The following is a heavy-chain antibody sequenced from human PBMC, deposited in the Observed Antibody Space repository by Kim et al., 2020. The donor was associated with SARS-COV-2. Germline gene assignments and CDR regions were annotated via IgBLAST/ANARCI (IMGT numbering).Heavy chain of an antibody. V-gene: IGHV3-23*01. Sequence: GGSLRLSCAASGFTFSSYAMSWVRQAPGKGLEWVSAISGSGGSTYYADSVKGRFTISRDNSKNTLYLQMNSLRAEDTAVYYCAKDPVLRYFDWLLGDFDYWGEGTLVNVSS. D-gene: IGHD3-9*01. CDR1: GFTFSSYA. J-gene: IGHJ4*02. CDR2: ISGSGGST. CDR3: AKDPVLRYFDWLLGDFDY.